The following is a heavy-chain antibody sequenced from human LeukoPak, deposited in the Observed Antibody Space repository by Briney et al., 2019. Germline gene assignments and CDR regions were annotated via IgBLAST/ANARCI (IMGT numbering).Heavy chain of an antibody. CDR3: ARDLELAPGYYYYGMDV. CDR2: IKQDGSEK. D-gene: IGHD3-3*01. J-gene: IGHJ6*02. CDR1: GFTFSSYW. V-gene: IGHV3-7*01. Sequence: PGGSLRLSCAASGFTFSSYWMSWVRQAPGKGLEWVANIKQDGSEKYYVDSVKGQFTISRDNAKNSLYLQMNSLRAEGTAVYYCARDLELAPGYYYYGMDVWGQGTTVTVSS.